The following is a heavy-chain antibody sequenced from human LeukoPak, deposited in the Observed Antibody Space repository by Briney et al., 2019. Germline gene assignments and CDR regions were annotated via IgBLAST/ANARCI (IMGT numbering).Heavy chain of an antibody. CDR1: GFTFSSYA. CDR2: IGGRGGST. V-gene: IGHV3-23*01. Sequence: GGSLRLSCAASGFTFSSYAMGWVRQAPGKGLEWVSAIGGRGGSTYYADSLEGRFTIARDNSKDMVYLQMNSLKVEDTAIYYCGKEGGAWGQGTKVTVSS. J-gene: IGHJ5*02. CDR3: GKEGGA. D-gene: IGHD3-16*01.